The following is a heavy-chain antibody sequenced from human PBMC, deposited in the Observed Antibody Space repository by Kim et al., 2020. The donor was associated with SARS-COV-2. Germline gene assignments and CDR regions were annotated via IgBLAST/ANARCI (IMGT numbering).Heavy chain of an antibody. J-gene: IGHJ6*02. Sequence: ADSTKGRFTISRHNSKNTLYLQMNSLRAEDTAVYYCARGWGHYYYYGMDVWGQGTTVTVSS. CDR3: ARGWGHYYYYGMDV. D-gene: IGHD3-16*01. V-gene: IGHV3-53*04.